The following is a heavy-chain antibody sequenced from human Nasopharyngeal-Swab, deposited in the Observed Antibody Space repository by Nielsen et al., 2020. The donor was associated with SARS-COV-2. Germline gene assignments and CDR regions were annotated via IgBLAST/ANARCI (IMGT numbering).Heavy chain of an antibody. V-gene: IGHV4-59*12. J-gene: IGHJ5*02. Sequence: GSLRLSCTVSGGSISSYYWSWIRQPPGKGLEWIGYIYYSGSTNYNPSLKSRVTISVDTSKNQFSLKLSPVTAADTAVYYCARGAPSSYWFDPWGQGTLVTVSS. CDR2: IYYSGST. CDR3: ARGAPSSYWFDP. D-gene: IGHD3-16*01. CDR1: GGSISSYY.